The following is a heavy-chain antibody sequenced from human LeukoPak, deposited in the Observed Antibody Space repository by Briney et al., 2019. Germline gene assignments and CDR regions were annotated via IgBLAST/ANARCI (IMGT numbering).Heavy chain of an antibody. Sequence: GESLRLSCVASGLTFSGQWLNWVRQAPGQGLEWVANIKHDGREKYYVDSVKGRFTISRDDGQNSLSLHMNSVRAEDTAIYYCGYTNNFYRWGQGALVVVS. CDR2: IKHDGREK. V-gene: IGHV3-7*01. CDR3: GYTNNFYR. D-gene: IGHD3-16*02. J-gene: IGHJ4*02. CDR1: GLTFSGQW.